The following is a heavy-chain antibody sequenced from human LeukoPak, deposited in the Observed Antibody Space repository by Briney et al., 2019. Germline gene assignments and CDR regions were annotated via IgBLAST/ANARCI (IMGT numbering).Heavy chain of an antibody. Sequence: SETLSLTCTVSGGSISSSSYYWGWIRQPPGKGLEWIGSIYYSGSTYYNPSLKSRVTISVDTSKNQFSLKLSSVTAAGTAVYYCARSTTVVTPVYYYYYYMDVWGKGTTVTVSS. CDR1: GGSISSSSYY. J-gene: IGHJ6*03. V-gene: IGHV4-39*01. D-gene: IGHD4-23*01. CDR3: ARSTTVVTPVYYYYYYMDV. CDR2: IYYSGST.